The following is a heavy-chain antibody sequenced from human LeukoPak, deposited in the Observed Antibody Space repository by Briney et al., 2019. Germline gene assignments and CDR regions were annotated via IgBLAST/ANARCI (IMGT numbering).Heavy chain of an antibody. J-gene: IGHJ4*02. V-gene: IGHV1-24*01. CDR1: GYALTELS. Sequence: ASVMVSSKVSGYALTELSIHWVRQAPGKGFEWMGGVDPKDGETIYAQNFQDRVTVTDDRYTDTSYMELSGLTSEDTALYYCAGDVLVSGGSYYHGFWGQGTLVTVSS. CDR2: VDPKDGET. D-gene: IGHD3-10*01. CDR3: AGDVLVSGGSYYHGF.